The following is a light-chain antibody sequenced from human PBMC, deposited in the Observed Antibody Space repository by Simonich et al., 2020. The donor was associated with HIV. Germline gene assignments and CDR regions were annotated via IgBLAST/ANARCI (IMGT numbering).Light chain of an antibody. V-gene: IGKV1-33*01. CDR2: DAS. CDR1: QDISNY. Sequence: DIQMTQSPSSLSASVGDRITITCQASQDISNYLNWYQQKPGKAPKLLIYDASNLETGVPSRFSGSGSGTDITLTICSLQPEGFATYYCLQDYTYPLTFGGGTKVEI. CDR3: LQDYTYPLT. J-gene: IGKJ4*01.